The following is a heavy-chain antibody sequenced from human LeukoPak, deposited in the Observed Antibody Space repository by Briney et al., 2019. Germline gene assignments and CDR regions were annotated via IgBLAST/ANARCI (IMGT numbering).Heavy chain of an antibody. J-gene: IGHJ4*02. CDR1: GFTFSSYG. D-gene: IGHD1-26*01. V-gene: IGHV3-30*18. CDR3: AKDRNRIVGATVLDY. Sequence: GGSLRLSCAASGFTFSSYGMHWVRQAPGKGLEWVAVISYDGSNKYYADSVKGRFTISRDNSKNTLYLQMNSLRAEDTAVYYCAKDRNRIVGATVLDYWGQGTLVTVSS. CDR2: ISYDGSNK.